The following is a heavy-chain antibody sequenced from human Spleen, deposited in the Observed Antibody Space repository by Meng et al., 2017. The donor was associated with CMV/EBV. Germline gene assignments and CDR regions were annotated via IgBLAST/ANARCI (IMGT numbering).Heavy chain of an antibody. CDR1: GFTFTNYA. CDR2: ISASADST. Sequence: GESLKISCAASGFTFTNYAMSWVRQAPGKGLEWVSGISASADSTFYVDSAKGRFTISRDNSKNTLYLQMNSLSAEDTAVYYCARDLLSAFDIWGQGTTVTVSS. J-gene: IGHJ3*02. V-gene: IGHV3-23*01. CDR3: ARDLLSAFDI.